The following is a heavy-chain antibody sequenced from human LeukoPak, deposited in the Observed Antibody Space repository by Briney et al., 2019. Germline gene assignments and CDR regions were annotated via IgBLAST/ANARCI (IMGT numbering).Heavy chain of an antibody. CDR1: GFTFNSYA. CDR2: ISGSGGST. D-gene: IGHD3-9*01. J-gene: IGHJ4*02. Sequence: QTGGSLRLSCAASGFTFNSYAMGWVRQAPGKGLEWVSAISGSGGSTYYADSVKGRFTISRDNSKNTLYLQMNSLRAEDTAVYYCAKVSGDWLFKGSAHFDYWGQGTLVTVSS. V-gene: IGHV3-23*01. CDR3: AKVSGDWLFKGSAHFDY.